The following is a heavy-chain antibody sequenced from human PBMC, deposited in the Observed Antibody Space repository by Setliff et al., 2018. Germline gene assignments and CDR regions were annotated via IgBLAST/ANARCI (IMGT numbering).Heavy chain of an antibody. Sequence: GASVKVSCKASGYTFTGYYMHWIRQAPGQGLEWVGWINPNSGVTNYAQKFQGRVTMTRDTSISTAYMELSSLRSDDTAVYYCARDSTGKAFSLSSYYMDVWGKGTTVTVSS. CDR3: ARDSTGKAFSLSSYYMDV. CDR1: GYTFTGYY. CDR2: INPNSGVT. J-gene: IGHJ6*03. V-gene: IGHV1-2*02. D-gene: IGHD7-27*01.